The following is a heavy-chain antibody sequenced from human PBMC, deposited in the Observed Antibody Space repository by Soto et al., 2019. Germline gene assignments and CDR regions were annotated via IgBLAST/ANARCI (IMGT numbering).Heavy chain of an antibody. V-gene: IGHV3-30*18. D-gene: IGHD1-26*01. J-gene: IGHJ4*02. CDR3: AKTDMGGSYDY. Sequence: QVQLVESGGGVVQPGRSLRLSCAASGFTFSGYGMHWVRQAPGKGLEWVTLISYDGSDKDYADSVKGRFTISRDNSKNTLYLQMNGRRAEDTAVYYCAKTDMGGSYDYWGLGTVVTVSS. CDR2: ISYDGSDK. CDR1: GFTFSGYG.